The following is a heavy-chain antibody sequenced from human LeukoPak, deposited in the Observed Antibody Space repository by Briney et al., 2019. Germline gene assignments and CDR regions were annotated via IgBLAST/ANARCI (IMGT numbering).Heavy chain of an antibody. D-gene: IGHD3-9*01. V-gene: IGHV3-48*02. CDR3: ARGKRYDILTGYLDY. Sequence: GGSLRLSCAASGFTFSSYSMNWVRQAPGKGLEWVSYISSSTIYYADSVKGRFTISRDNAKNSLYLQMNSLRDEDTAVYYCARGKRYDILTGYLDYWGQGTLVTVSS. CDR1: GFTFSSYS. J-gene: IGHJ4*02. CDR2: ISSSTI.